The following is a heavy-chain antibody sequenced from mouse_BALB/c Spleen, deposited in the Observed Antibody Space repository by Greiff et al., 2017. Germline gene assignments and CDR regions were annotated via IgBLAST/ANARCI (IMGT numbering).Heavy chain of an antibody. CDR1: GYTFTSYT. J-gene: IGHJ4*01. D-gene: IGHD3-3*01. CDR2: INPSSGYT. Sequence: QVHVKQSGAELARPGASVKMSCKASGYTFTSYTMHWVKQRPGQGLEWIGYINPSSGYTNYNQKFKDKATLTADKSSSTAYMQLSSLTSEDSAVYYCARDPRRGYAMDYWGQGTSVTVSS. V-gene: IGHV1-4*01. CDR3: ARDPRRGYAMDY.